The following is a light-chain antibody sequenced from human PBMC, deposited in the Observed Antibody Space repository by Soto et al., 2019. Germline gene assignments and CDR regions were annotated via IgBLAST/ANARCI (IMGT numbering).Light chain of an antibody. CDR2: SNN. Sequence: QSALTQPPSASGTPGQRVTISCSGSSSNIGSNPVNWYQQLPGTAPKLLIYSNNQRPSGVPDRFSGSKSGTSASLAISGLQSEDEADYYCAAWDDSLNGWVFGGGTKVTVL. V-gene: IGLV1-44*01. CDR1: SSNIGSNP. CDR3: AAWDDSLNGWV. J-gene: IGLJ3*02.